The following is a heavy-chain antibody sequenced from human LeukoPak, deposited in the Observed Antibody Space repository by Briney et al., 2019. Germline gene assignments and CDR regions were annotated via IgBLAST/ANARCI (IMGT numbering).Heavy chain of an antibody. CDR3: ARGYDRNGYQSRGFDY. CDR2: IYRSGDS. CDR1: GGSISSGSFY. V-gene: IGHV4-61*02. Sequence: SETLSLTCTVSGGSISSGSFYWSWIRQTAGKGLEWIGRIYRSGDSQYSPSFRSRATISLDTRNQFSLKLSSVTAADTAVYFCARGYDRNGYQSRGFDYWGQGALVNVSS. D-gene: IGHD3-22*01. J-gene: IGHJ4*02.